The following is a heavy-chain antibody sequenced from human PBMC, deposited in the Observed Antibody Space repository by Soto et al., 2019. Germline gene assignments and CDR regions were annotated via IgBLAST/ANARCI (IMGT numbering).Heavy chain of an antibody. J-gene: IGHJ4*02. CDR2: INHSGST. D-gene: IGHD6-6*01. Sequence: SETLSLTCAVYGGSFSGYYWSWIRQPPGKGLEWIGEINHSGSTNYNPSLKSRVTISVDTSKNQFSMKLSSVAAADTAVYYCARKRSGTYSSSTFHYWGQGTLVTLSS. CDR1: GGSFSGYY. CDR3: ARKRSGTYSSSTFHY. V-gene: IGHV4-34*01.